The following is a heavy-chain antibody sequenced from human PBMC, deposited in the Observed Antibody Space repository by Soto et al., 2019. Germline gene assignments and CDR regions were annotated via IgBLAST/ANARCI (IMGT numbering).Heavy chain of an antibody. V-gene: IGHV1-69*01. CDR1: GGTFSSYA. CDR2: IIPIFGTA. J-gene: IGHJ6*02. Sequence: QVQLVQSGAEVKTPGSSVKVSCKASGGTFSSYAISWVRQAPGQGLEWMGGIIPIFGTANYAQKFQGRVTITADESKSTAYMEMRSLRSEDTAVYYCARSIAAADGYYYYGMDVWGQGTTVTGSS. D-gene: IGHD6-13*01. CDR3: ARSIAAADGYYYYGMDV.